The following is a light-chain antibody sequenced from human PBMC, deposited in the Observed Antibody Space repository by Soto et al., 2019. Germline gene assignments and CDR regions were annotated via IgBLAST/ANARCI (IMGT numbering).Light chain of an antibody. J-gene: IGKJ2*01. CDR1: QSVYNK. V-gene: IGKV3-15*01. CDR2: GAS. CDR3: QQYNDWPMYS. Sequence: EIVMTQSPATLSVSPGERATLSCRASQSVYNKFAWYQQRPGQAPRLLIYGASTRATGIPARFSGGGSGTEVSLTISSLQSEDFAVYYCQQYNDWPMYSFGQGTRLEIK.